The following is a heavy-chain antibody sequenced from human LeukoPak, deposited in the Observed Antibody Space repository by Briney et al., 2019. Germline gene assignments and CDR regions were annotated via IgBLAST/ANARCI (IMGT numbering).Heavy chain of an antibody. J-gene: IGHJ5*01. CDR2: ISYSGNT. V-gene: IGHV4-39*07. Sequence: SETLSLTCTVSGGSISSYNYLWAWIRQPPGKGLEWIASISYSGNTFYNASFKSRASISRDTSKNQFSLKLTSLTAADSAVHYCARVRTGSQSDSWGQGTLVIVSS. D-gene: IGHD3-10*01. CDR3: ARVRTGSQSDS. CDR1: GGSISSYNYL.